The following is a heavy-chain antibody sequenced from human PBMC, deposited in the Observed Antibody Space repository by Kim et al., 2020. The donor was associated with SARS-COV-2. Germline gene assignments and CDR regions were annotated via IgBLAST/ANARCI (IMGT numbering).Heavy chain of an antibody. Sequence: ASVKVSCKASGYTFTSYAMHWVRQAPGQRLEWMGWINAGNGNTKYSQKFQGRVTITRDTSASTAYMELSSLRSEDTAVYYCARDYRVLTTVTKPGYWGQGTLVTVSS. CDR1: GYTFTSYA. D-gene: IGHD4-17*01. J-gene: IGHJ4*02. V-gene: IGHV1-3*01. CDR2: INAGNGNT. CDR3: ARDYRVLTTVTKPGY.